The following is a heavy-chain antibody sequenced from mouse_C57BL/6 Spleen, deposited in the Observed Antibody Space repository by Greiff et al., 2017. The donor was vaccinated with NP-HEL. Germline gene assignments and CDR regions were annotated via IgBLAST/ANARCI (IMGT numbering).Heavy chain of an antibody. CDR2: INPNNGGT. J-gene: IGHJ4*01. Sequence: EVKLQESGPELVKPGASVKMSCKASGYTFTDYNMHWVKQSHGKSLEWIGYINPNNGGTSYNQKFKGKATLTVNKSSSTAYMELRSLTSEDSAVYYCARGSNSNFLYAMDYWGQGTSVTVSS. V-gene: IGHV1-22*01. D-gene: IGHD2-5*01. CDR1: GYTFTDYN. CDR3: ARGSNSNFLYAMDY.